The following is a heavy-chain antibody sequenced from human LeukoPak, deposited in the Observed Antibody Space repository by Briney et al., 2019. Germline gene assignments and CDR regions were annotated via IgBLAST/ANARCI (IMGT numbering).Heavy chain of an antibody. V-gene: IGHV7-4-1*02. Sequence: ASVKVSCKASGYTFTSYAMNWVRQAPGQGLEWMGWINTNTGNPTYAQGFTGRFVFSLDTSVSTAYLQISSLKAEDTAVYYCARDHANVAAAPFDPWGQGTLVTVSS. CDR1: GYTFTSYA. J-gene: IGHJ5*02. CDR3: ARDHANVAAAPFDP. CDR2: INTNTGNP. D-gene: IGHD6-13*01.